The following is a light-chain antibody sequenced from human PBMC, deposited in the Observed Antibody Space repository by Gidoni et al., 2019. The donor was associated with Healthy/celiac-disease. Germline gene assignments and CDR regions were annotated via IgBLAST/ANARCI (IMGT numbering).Light chain of an antibody. V-gene: IGLV4-69*01. Sequence: QLVLTQSPSASASLGASVKLPCTLSSGHSSYATAWHQQQPEQGPRYLMKLNRDGSHSKGDGIPDRFSGSSSGAERYLTISSLQSEDEADYYCQTWGTGSWVFGGGTKLTVL. CDR3: QTWGTGSWV. CDR1: SGHSSYA. CDR2: LNRDGSH. J-gene: IGLJ3*02.